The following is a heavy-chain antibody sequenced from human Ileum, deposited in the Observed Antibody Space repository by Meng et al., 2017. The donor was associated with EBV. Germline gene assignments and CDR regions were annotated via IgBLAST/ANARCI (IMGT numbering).Heavy chain of an antibody. CDR2: MSYSGST. CDR1: GGSVSRAHSF. J-gene: IGHJ4*02. CDR3: AGDPHSGSPH. Sequence: QVQLTESGPGLVKPSETLSLTCTVSGGSVSRAHSFWTWIRQPPGKGLEWIGYMSYSGSTNYSPPLESRVTISVDTSKNQFSLKLSSVTAADTAVYYCAGDPHSGSPHWGQGTLVTVSS. V-gene: IGHV4-61*01. D-gene: IGHD1-26*01.